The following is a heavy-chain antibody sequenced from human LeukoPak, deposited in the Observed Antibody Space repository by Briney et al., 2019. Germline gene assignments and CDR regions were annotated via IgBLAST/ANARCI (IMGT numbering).Heavy chain of an antibody. Sequence: SVKVSCKASGGTFSSYAISWVRQAPGQGLEWMGGIIPIFGTANYAQKFQGRVTITADESTSTAYMELSSLRSEDTAVYYCASAAVNYYYYMDVWAKGPRSPSP. D-gene: IGHD6-13*01. CDR3: ASAAVNYYYYMDV. CDR2: IIPIFGTA. J-gene: IGHJ6*03. V-gene: IGHV1-69*01. CDR1: GGTFSSYA.